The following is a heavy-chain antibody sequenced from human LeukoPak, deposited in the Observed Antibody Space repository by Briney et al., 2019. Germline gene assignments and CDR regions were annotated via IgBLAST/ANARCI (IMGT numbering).Heavy chain of an antibody. D-gene: IGHD2-2*01. CDR3: AREKYQLLSRNYFDY. Sequence: ASVKVSCKASGYTFISYYMHWVRQAPGQGLEWMGLINPSGANTTYAQKFQGRVTMTRDTSTSTFYMELSSLRSEDTAVYYCAREKYQLLSRNYFDYWGQGTLVTVSS. CDR2: INPSGANT. CDR1: GYTFISYY. J-gene: IGHJ4*02. V-gene: IGHV1-46*01.